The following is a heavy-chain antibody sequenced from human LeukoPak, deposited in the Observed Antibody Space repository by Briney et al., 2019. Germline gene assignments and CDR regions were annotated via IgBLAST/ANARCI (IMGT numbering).Heavy chain of an antibody. CDR3: AKDGIAQSYYYYYMDV. J-gene: IGHJ6*03. CDR2: ISNKAGDT. D-gene: IGHD2-21*01. CDR1: GFSFSSYP. V-gene: IGHV3-64*02. Sequence: GGSLRLSCVASGFSFSSYPMHWVRQAPGKGLESVSGISNKAGDTYYGDSVKGRFTIPRDNSKNTLYLQMGSLRPEDMAVYYCAKDGIAQSYYYYYMDVWGKGTTVTVSS.